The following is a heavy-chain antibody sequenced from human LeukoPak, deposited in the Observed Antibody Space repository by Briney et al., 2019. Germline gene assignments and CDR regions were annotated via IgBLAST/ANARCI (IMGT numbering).Heavy chain of an antibody. CDR1: VFSFSSYW. Sequence: PGGSLTLSCAASVFSFSSYWMGWVRQAPWKGPEWVARMKLDASQEDHVDSVKGRFTISRDNAKNSLYLQMNSLRAEDTAVYYCARGVVYPTWSGPHWSDYWGQGTLVTVSS. CDR3: ARGVVYPTWSGPHWSDY. D-gene: IGHD3-3*01. V-gene: IGHV3-7*01. CDR2: MKLDASQE. J-gene: IGHJ4*02.